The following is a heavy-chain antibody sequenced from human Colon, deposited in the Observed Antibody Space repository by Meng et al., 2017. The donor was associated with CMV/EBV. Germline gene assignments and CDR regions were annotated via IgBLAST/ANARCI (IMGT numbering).Heavy chain of an antibody. J-gene: IGHJ4*02. CDR2: ISHSGSS. Sequence: QVQLQQWGAGLLRPSEXLSLTCAVSGGSFSAYHRTWIRQPPGKGLEWIGEISHSGSSNYNPSLKSRITISVDTSKNQFSLNLNSVTAADTAVYYCATGSSQAWELLHYWGQGTLVTVSS. V-gene: IGHV4-34*02. CDR3: ATGSSQAWELLHY. CDR1: GGSFSAYH. D-gene: IGHD1-26*01.